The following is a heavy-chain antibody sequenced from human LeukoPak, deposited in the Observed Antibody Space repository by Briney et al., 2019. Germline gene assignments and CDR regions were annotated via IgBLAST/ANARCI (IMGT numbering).Heavy chain of an antibody. D-gene: IGHD2-2*01. CDR3: ARVAVVPAATAQTPYYYYYYMDV. V-gene: IGHV4-39*07. Sequence: SETLSLTCTVSGGSISSSSYYWGWIRQPPGKGLEWIGSIYYSGSTYYNPSLKSRVTISVDTSKNQFSLKLSSVTAADTAVYYCARVAVVPAATAQTPYYYYYYMDVWGKGTTVTVS. CDR1: GGSISSSSYY. CDR2: IYYSGST. J-gene: IGHJ6*03.